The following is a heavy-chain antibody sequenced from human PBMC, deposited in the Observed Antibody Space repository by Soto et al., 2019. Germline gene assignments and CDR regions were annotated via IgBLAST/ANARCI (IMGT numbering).Heavy chain of an antibody. CDR3: AKDRPASMCGDFWY. Sequence: EVQLLESGGGLVQPGGSLRLSCAASGFTFSNYGMSWVRQAPGKGLEWVSVISGSAGSTYYADSVKGRFTVSRDNSKKMVYLQMNSLRAEDTAVYYCAKDRPASMCGDFWYWGQGTLVTVSS. CDR2: ISGSAGST. V-gene: IGHV3-23*01. D-gene: IGHD3-10*02. CDR1: GFTFSNYG. J-gene: IGHJ4*02.